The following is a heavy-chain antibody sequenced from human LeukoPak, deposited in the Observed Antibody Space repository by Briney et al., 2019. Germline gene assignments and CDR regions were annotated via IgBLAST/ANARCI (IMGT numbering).Heavy chain of an antibody. V-gene: IGHV4-59*01. CDR2: IYYSGST. CDR1: GGSISSYY. CDR3: ASSSRGDYFFDY. J-gene: IGHJ4*02. D-gene: IGHD4-17*01. Sequence: PSETLSLTCTVSGGSISSYYWSWIRQPPGKGLEWIGYIYYSGSTNYSPSLKSRVTISVDTSKNQFSLRLSSVTAADTAVYYCASSSRGDYFFDYWGQGTLVTVSS.